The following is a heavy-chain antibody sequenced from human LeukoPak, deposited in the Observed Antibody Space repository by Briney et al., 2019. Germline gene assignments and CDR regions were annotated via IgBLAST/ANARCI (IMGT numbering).Heavy chain of an antibody. Sequence: GGSLRLSCAASGFTFSSYAMHWVRQAPGQGLEWMGIINPSGGSTSYAQKFQGRVTMTRDTSTSTVYMELSSLRSEDTAVYYCARVRSWFDPWGQGTLVTVSS. V-gene: IGHV1-46*01. J-gene: IGHJ5*02. CDR2: INPSGGST. CDR1: GFTFSSYA. CDR3: ARVRSWFDP.